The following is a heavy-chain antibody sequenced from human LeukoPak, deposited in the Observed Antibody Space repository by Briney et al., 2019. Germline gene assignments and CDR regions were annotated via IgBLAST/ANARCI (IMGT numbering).Heavy chain of an antibody. J-gene: IGHJ4*02. CDR3: VREGEGPLSKDFDY. CDR1: GFTFTDHY. D-gene: IGHD2/OR15-2a*01. CDR2: IGPHSTFT. V-gene: IGHV1-2*02. Sequence: ASVKVSCKTSGFTFTDHYIHWVRQGPGQGLEWMGYIGPHSTFTSSPQEFQGRVTMTRDASMSTAYMELTRLTSDDTAVYYCVREGEGPLSKDFDYWGQGTLVTVSS.